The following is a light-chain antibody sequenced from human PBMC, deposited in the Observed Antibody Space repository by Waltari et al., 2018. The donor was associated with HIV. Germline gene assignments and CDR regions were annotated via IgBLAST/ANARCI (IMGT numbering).Light chain of an antibody. J-gene: IGLJ1*01. Sequence: QSALTQPASVSGSPGQSITISCTGTSSDVGGYNYVSWYQQHPGKAPKLMIYEVSNRPSGVSIRFSGFKSGNTGSLTISGLQAEDEADYYCSSYTSSSTLNVCGTGTKVTVL. CDR3: SSYTSSSTLNV. CDR2: EVS. V-gene: IGLV2-14*01. CDR1: SSDVGGYNY.